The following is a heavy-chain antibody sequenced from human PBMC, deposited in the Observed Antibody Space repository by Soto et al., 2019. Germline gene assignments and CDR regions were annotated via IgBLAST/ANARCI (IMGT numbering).Heavy chain of an antibody. CDR1: GFTVSTYG. V-gene: IGHV3-21*01. Sequence: GGSLRLSCAASGFTVSTYGMNLVRQSPGKGLEWLSSISDSGHYIYYADSVKGRFTISRDNAKNSLFLQMNSLRGEDTAVYYCARSGLALPYSASHWFDPWGQGTLVTVSS. CDR3: ARSGLALPYSASHWFDP. J-gene: IGHJ5*01. D-gene: IGHD3-22*01. CDR2: ISDSGHYI.